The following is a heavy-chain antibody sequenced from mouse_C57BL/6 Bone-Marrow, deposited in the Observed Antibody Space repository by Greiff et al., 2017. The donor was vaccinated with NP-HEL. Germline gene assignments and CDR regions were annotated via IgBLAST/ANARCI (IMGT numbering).Heavy chain of an antibody. J-gene: IGHJ1*03. D-gene: IGHD2-1*01. CDR2: INYDGSST. CDR1: GFTFSDYY. Sequence: EVKLMESEGGLVQPGSSMKLSCTASGFTFSDYYMAWVRQVPEKGLEWVANINYDGSSTYYLDSLKSRFIISRDNAKNILYLQMSSLKSEDTATYYCAREQGIYYGNYHWYFDVWGTGTTVTVSS. V-gene: IGHV5-16*01. CDR3: AREQGIYYGNYHWYFDV.